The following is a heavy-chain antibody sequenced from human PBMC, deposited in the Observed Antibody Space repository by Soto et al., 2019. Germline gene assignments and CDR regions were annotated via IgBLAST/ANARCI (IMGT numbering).Heavy chain of an antibody. Sequence: PGGSLRLSCAASGFTFSDHYMDWVRQAPGKGLEWVGRTRNKANSYTTEYAASVKGRFTISRDDSKNSLYLQMNSLKTEDTAVYYCARGGYCSSTSCYRDYYGMDAWGQGTTVTVSS. V-gene: IGHV3-72*01. CDR2: TRNKANSYTT. CDR1: GFTFSDHY. D-gene: IGHD2-2*01. J-gene: IGHJ6*02. CDR3: ARGGYCSSTSCYRDYYGMDA.